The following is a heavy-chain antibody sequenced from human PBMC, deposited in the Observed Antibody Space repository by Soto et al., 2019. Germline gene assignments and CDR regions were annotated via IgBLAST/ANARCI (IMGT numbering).Heavy chain of an antibody. D-gene: IGHD2-2*01. J-gene: IGHJ6*02. Sequence: EVQLLESGGGLVQPGGSLRLSCAASGFTFSSYAMSWVRQAPGKGLEWVSAISGSGGSTYYADSVKGRFTISRDNSKNTLYLQMNSLRAEDTAVYYCVKSGDHVGYQLLSRTSFDYGMDVWGQGTTVTVSS. CDR3: VKSGDHVGYQLLSRTSFDYGMDV. CDR2: ISGSGGST. CDR1: GFTFSSYA. V-gene: IGHV3-23*01.